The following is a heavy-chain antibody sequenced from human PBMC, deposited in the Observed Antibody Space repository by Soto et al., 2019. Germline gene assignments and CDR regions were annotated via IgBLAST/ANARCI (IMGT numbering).Heavy chain of an antibody. J-gene: IGHJ6*02. D-gene: IGHD2-21*02. CDR2: ISFDGNNK. Sequence: QVQLVESGGGVVQPGRSLRLSCAASGFTFSIYDMHWVRQAPGKGLEWVAVISFDGNNKYYADSQRGQLTISRDNTKSTRQRDTETPIPEDTAVYYCARDGLRFPGGRMDVWGQGTRVPVSS. CDR3: ARDGLRFPGGRMDV. CDR1: GFTFSIYD. V-gene: IGHV3-30-3*01.